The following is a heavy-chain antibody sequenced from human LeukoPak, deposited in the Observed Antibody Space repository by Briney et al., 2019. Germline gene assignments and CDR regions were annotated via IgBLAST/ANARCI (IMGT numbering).Heavy chain of an antibody. Sequence: SETLSLTCAVYGGSFSGYYWSWIRQPPGKGLEWIGEINHSGSTNYNPSLKSRVTISVDTSKNQFSLKLSSVTAADTAVYYCARDEYYYDIRGYLFDYWGQGTLVTVSS. D-gene: IGHD3-22*01. V-gene: IGHV4-34*01. CDR1: GGSFSGYY. J-gene: IGHJ4*02. CDR2: INHSGST. CDR3: ARDEYYYDIRGYLFDY.